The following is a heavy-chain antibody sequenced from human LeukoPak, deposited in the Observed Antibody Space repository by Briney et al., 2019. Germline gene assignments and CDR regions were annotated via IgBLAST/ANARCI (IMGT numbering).Heavy chain of an antibody. Sequence: ASVKVSCKASGYTFTSYGISWVRQAPGQGLERMGWISAYNGNTNYAQKLQGRVTMTTDTSTSTAYMELRSLRSDDTAVYYCARASSRWSSNWFDPWGQGTLVTVSS. CDR2: ISAYNGNT. CDR3: ARASSRWSSNWFDP. CDR1: GYTFTSYG. D-gene: IGHD6-13*01. J-gene: IGHJ5*02. V-gene: IGHV1-18*01.